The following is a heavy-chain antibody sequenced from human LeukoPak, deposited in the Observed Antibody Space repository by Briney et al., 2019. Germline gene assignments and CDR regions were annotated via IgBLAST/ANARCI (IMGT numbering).Heavy chain of an antibody. CDR1: GFNFDDYA. V-gene: IGHV3-48*01. CDR2: TSGLSSTI. CDR3: ARVKSVEMGANFFDY. Sequence: PGRSLRLSCAASGFNFDDYAMHWVRQAPGKGLKWISYTSGLSSTIYYADSVQGRFTISRDNAKKSLYLQMNSLRADDTAVYYCARVKSVEMGANFFDYWGQGTLVTVSS. D-gene: IGHD1-26*01. J-gene: IGHJ4*02.